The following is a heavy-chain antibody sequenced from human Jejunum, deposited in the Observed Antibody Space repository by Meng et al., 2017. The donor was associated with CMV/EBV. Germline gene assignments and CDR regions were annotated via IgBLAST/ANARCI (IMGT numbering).Heavy chain of an antibody. J-gene: IGHJ5*02. CDR3: ALFTRSWFDP. CDR2: IYWDDDK. Sequence: KDVGPTLVKPTQTLTRTCTFSGFSHSTSGVGVGWSRQPPGKALEWLALIYWDDDKRYSPSLKSRLTITKDTSKNQVVLTLTNMDPVDTATYYCALFTRSWFDPWGQGTLVTVSS. CDR1: GFSHSTSGVG. V-gene: IGHV2-5*02. D-gene: IGHD2-2*01.